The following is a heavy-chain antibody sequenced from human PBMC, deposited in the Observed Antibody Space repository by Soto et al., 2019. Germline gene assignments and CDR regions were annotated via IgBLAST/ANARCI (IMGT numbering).Heavy chain of an antibody. D-gene: IGHD5-12*01. J-gene: IGHJ4*02. CDR3: AKDQGDGYNYVGDYFDY. CDR1: GFTFSSYG. CDR2: ISYDGSNK. V-gene: IGHV3-30*18. Sequence: QVQLVESGGGVVQPGRSLRLSCAASGFTFSSYGMHWVRQAPGKGLEWVAVISYDGSNKYYADSVKGRFTISRDNSKNTLYLQMNSLRAEDTAVYYCAKDQGDGYNYVGDYFDYWGQGTLVTVSS.